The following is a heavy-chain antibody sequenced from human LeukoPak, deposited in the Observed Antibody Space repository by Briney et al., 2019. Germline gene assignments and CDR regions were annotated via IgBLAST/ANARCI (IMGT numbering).Heavy chain of an antibody. Sequence: GGSLRLSCAASGFSFSNAWMSWVRQAPGKGLEWVGRMKSKTDGGTTDYAAPVKGRFTISRDDSKNTLYLQMNSLKTEDTAVYYCTTVSDYAWFGELLDYWGQGTLVTVSS. CDR2: MKSKTDGGTT. CDR1: GFSFSNAW. J-gene: IGHJ4*02. D-gene: IGHD3-10*01. CDR3: TTVSDYAWFGELLDY. V-gene: IGHV3-15*01.